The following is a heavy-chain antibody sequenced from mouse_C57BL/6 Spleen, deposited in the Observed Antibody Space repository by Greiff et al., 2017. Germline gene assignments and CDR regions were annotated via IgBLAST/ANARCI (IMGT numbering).Heavy chain of an antibody. Sequence: EVQRVESGGDLVKPGGSLKLSCAASGFTFSSYGMSWVRQTPDKRLEWVATISSGGSYTYYPDSVKGRFTISRDNAKNTLYLQMSSLKSEDTAMYYCARHITTVVATSYFDYWGQGTTLTVSS. CDR1: GFTFSSYG. CDR2: ISSGGSYT. CDR3: ARHITTVVATSYFDY. D-gene: IGHD1-1*01. J-gene: IGHJ2*01. V-gene: IGHV5-6*01.